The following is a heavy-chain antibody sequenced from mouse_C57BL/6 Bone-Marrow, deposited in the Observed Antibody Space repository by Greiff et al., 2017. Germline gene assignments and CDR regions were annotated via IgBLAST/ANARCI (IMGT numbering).Heavy chain of an antibody. J-gene: IGHJ2*01. V-gene: IGHV1-76*01. CDR1: GYTFTDYY. CDR2: IYPGSGNT. Sequence: VQLQQSGAELVRPGASVKLSCKASGYTFTDYYINWVKQRPGQGLEWIARIYPGSGNTYYNEKFKGKATLTAEKSSSTADLQLSSLTSEESAVYFCARKGYYGSSFDYWGQGTTRTVSS. CDR3: ARKGYYGSSFDY. D-gene: IGHD1-1*01.